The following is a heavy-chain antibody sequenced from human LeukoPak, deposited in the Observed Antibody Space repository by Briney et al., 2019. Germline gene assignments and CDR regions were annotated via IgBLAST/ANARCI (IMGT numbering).Heavy chain of an antibody. Sequence: PSETLSLTCAVYGGSLSGYYWSWIRQPPAKGREWIGEINHSGSTNYNPSLKRRVTISVDTSKNQFSLKLSSVTAADTAVYYCAKEQWLTTRYYFEYWGQGTLVTVSS. J-gene: IGHJ4*02. D-gene: IGHD3-22*01. CDR1: GGSLSGYY. CDR2: INHSGST. V-gene: IGHV4-34*01. CDR3: AKEQWLTTRYYFEY.